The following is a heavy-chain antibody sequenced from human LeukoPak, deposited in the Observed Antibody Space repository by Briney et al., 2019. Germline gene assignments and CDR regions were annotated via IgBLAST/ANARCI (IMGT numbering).Heavy chain of an antibody. J-gene: IGHJ4*02. V-gene: IGHV1-2*02. D-gene: IGHD3-16*01. CDR3: ARDDTGFWVGYPY. Sequence: GASVKVSCKASGYSFSTYHMQWVRQAPGHGLEWMGRINPSTGDTHYAQQFQGRVTMTRDTSISTVYMELSILTSDDTAVYYCARDDTGFWVGYPYWGQGTLVTVSS. CDR1: GYSFSTYH. CDR2: INPSTGDT.